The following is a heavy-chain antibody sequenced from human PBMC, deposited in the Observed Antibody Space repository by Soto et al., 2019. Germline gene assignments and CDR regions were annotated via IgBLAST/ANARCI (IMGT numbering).Heavy chain of an antibody. V-gene: IGHV1-69*01. CDR2: IIPIFGTA. D-gene: IGHD6-19*01. J-gene: IGHJ5*02. Sequence: QVQLVQSGAEVKKPGSSVKVSCKASGGTFSSYAISWVRQAPGQGREWMGGIIPIFGTANYAQKFQGRVTINADESTSTAYMERSSLRSEDTAVYDCARDRNRWLALNWFDPWGQGTLVHVSS. CDR3: ARDRNRWLALNWFDP. CDR1: GGTFSSYA.